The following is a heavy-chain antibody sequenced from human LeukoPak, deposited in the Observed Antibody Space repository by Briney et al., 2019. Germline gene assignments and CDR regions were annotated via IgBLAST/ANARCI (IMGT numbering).Heavy chain of an antibody. CDR1: GGSISSGGYY. V-gene: IGHV4-30-4*08. CDR2: IYYSGST. Sequence: SETLSLTCTVSGGSISSGGYYWSWIRQHPGKGLEWIGYIYYSGSTYYNPSLKSRVSISVDTSKKKFSLELASVTAADTALYYCARGPGLTLFDKWGQGTLVVVSS. J-gene: IGHJ4*02. CDR3: ARGPGLTLFDK. D-gene: IGHD3-3*01.